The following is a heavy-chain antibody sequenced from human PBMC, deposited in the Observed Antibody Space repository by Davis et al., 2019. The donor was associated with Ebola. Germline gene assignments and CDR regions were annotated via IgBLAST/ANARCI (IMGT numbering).Heavy chain of an antibody. CDR1: GFTFSSYA. V-gene: IGHV3-23*01. D-gene: IGHD2-8*02. J-gene: IGHJ6*02. CDR3: AVHDCTGGICELWYYYGMDV. CDR2: VSSSGDTT. Sequence: GESLKISCAASGFTFSSYAMSWVRQAPGKGLEWVSGVSSSGDTTYYADSVKVRFTISRDNSKNTVYLQMNSLRSEDTAVYYCAVHDCTGGICELWYYYGMDVWGQGTTVTVSS.